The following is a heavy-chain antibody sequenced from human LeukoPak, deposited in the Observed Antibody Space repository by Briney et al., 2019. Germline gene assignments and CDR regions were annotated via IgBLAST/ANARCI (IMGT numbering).Heavy chain of an antibody. D-gene: IGHD5-18*01. CDR2: IYTSGST. CDR3: ARNVDTAMVLGFDY. CDR1: GGSISSYY. V-gene: IGHV4-4*07. J-gene: IGHJ4*02. Sequence: SETLSLTCTVSGGSISSYYWSWIRQPAGKGLEWIGRIYTSGSTNYNPSLKSRVTISVDTSKNQFSLKLSSVTAADTAVYYCARNVDTAMVLGFDYWGQGTLVTVSS.